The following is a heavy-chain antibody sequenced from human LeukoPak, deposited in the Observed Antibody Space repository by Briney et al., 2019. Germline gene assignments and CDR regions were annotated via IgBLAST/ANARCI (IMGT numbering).Heavy chain of an antibody. CDR1: GFTFDDCA. Sequence: GGSLILSCAASGFTFDDCAMHWVRQAPGKDLEWVSGISWNSGSIGYADSVKGRFTISRDNAKNSLYLQMNSLRAEDTALYYCAKDMGTGEPLDYWGQGTLVTVSS. V-gene: IGHV3-9*01. J-gene: IGHJ4*02. CDR3: AKDMGTGEPLDY. D-gene: IGHD3-10*01. CDR2: ISWNSGSI.